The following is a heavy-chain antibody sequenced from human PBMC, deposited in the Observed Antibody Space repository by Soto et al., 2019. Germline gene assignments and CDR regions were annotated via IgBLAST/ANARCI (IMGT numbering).Heavy chain of an antibody. Sequence: QVTLKESGPVLVNPTQTLTLTCTFSGFSLRNARMGVSWIRQPPGTALEWLAHVLSNDEKSYNKSLQTRRTISKDTAKSQVVLTMTYMDPVDTATYFCARMLTVNYYYSYVDVWGEGTTVTVSS. CDR3: ARMLTVNYYYSYVDV. CDR1: GFSLRNARMG. V-gene: IGHV2-26*01. CDR2: VLSNDEK. J-gene: IGHJ6*03. D-gene: IGHD3-22*01.